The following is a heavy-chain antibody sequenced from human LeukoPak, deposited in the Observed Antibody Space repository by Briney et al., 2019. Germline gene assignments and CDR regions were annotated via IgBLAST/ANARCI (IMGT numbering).Heavy chain of an antibody. J-gene: IGHJ6*02. CDR3: ARGIVGTTVRNYYYYYGMDV. Sequence: SETLSLTCTVSGGSISGYYWSWIRQPPGEGLEWIGYIYYSGNTTYNPSLKSRVTISVDTSKNQFSLKLSSVAAADTAVYYCARGIVGTTVRNYYYYYGMDVWGQGTTVTVSS. CDR1: GGSISGYY. CDR2: IYYSGNT. V-gene: IGHV4-59*01. D-gene: IGHD1-26*01.